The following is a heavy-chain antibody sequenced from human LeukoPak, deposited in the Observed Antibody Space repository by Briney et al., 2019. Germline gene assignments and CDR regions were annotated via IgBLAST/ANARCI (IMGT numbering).Heavy chain of an antibody. D-gene: IGHD3-9*01. J-gene: IGHJ4*02. V-gene: IGHV3-53*01. CDR3: ARGYYDILTGYPVPFDY. Sequence: PGGSLRLSCAASGFTVSSNYMSWVSQAPGKGLEWVSVIYSGGSTYYADSVKGRFTISRDNSKNTLYLQMNSLRAEDTAVYYCARGYYDILTGYPVPFDYWGQGTLVTVSS. CDR1: GFTVSSNY. CDR2: IYSGGST.